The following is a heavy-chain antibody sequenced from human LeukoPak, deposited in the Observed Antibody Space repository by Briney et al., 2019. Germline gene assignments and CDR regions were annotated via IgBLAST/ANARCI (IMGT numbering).Heavy chain of an antibody. J-gene: IGHJ5*02. CDR3: ARGRYSSSWYTWFDP. D-gene: IGHD6-13*01. CDR1: GGSISSSSYY. V-gene: IGHV4-39*07. Sequence: SETLSLTCTVSGGSISSSSYYWGWIRQPPGKGLEWIGIIYYSGSTYYNPSLKSRVTISVDTSKNQFSLKLSSVTAADTAVYYCARGRYSSSWYTWFDPWGQGTLVTVSS. CDR2: IYYSGST.